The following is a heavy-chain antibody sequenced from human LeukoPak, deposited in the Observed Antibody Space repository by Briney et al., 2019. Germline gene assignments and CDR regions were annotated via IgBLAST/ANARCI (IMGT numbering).Heavy chain of an antibody. V-gene: IGHV3-21*01. CDR2: ISSSSSYI. D-gene: IGHD3-9*01. Sequence: GGSLRLSCTASGFTFSSYSMHWVRQAPGKGLEWVSSISSSSSYIYYADSVKGRFTISRDNAKNSLYLQMNSLRAEDTAVYYCARGYYDILTGYSPDAFDIWGQGTMVTVSS. J-gene: IGHJ3*02. CDR1: GFTFSSYS. CDR3: ARGYYDILTGYSPDAFDI.